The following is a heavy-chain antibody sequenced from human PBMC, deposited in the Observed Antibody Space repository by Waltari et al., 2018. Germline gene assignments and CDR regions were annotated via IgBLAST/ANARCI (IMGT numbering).Heavy chain of an antibody. D-gene: IGHD6-13*01. J-gene: IGHJ6*03. Sequence: QVQLQESGPGLVKPSETLSLTCTVSGGSISSYYWSWIRQPAGKGLEWIGRIYTSWNTNYNPTLKSRVTMSVDTSKNQFSLKLSSVTAADTAVYYCAREGGSWSIYYYMDVWGKGTTVTISS. CDR1: GGSISSYY. CDR2: IYTSWNT. CDR3: AREGGSWSIYYYMDV. V-gene: IGHV4-4*07.